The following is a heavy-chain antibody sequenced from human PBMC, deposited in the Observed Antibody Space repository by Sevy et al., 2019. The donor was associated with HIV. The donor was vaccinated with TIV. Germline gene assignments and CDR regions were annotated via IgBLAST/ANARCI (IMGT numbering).Heavy chain of an antibody. V-gene: IGHV3-21*01. CDR2: ISKHSNYI. D-gene: IGHD3-10*01. CDR1: GFTFTSYS. Sequence: GGSLRLSCAASGFTFTSYSMTWFRQAPGRGLEWVSSISKHSNYIYYASSVEGRFTISRDNAQDSLYLQMTSLRAEDTGLYYCARSTYHYASGTFRESDFWGQGTLVTVSS. J-gene: IGHJ4*02. CDR3: ARSTYHYASGTFRESDF.